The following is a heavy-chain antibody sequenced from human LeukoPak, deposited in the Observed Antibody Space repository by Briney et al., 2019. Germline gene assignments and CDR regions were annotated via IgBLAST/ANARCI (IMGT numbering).Heavy chain of an antibody. V-gene: IGHV1-46*01. CDR2: IKPSGDHT. CDR1: GYTFTSYN. D-gene: IGHD5-24*01. CDR3: ARVRDGYNDAYDI. J-gene: IGHJ3*02. Sequence: ASVKVSCKTSGYTFTSYNPHWVRQAPGQRLEWMGIIKPSGDHTNYAQKFQDIVTMTRDTSASTVYMELSSLKSEDTAVYYCARVRDGYNDAYDIWGQGTMVTVTS.